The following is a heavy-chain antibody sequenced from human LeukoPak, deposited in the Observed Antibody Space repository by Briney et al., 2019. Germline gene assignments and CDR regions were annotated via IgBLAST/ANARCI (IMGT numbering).Heavy chain of an antibody. CDR3: ARASWISTADAVC. CDR1: GFTFSSYG. V-gene: IGHV3-33*01. D-gene: IGHD2-2*03. J-gene: IGHJ4*02. CDR2: IWYDGSNK. Sequence: GRSLRLSCAASGFTFSSYGMHWVRQAPGKGLEWVAVIWYDGSNKYYADSVKGRFTISRDNSKNTLYLQMNSLRVEDTAIYYCARASWISTADAVCWGQGTQVTVSS.